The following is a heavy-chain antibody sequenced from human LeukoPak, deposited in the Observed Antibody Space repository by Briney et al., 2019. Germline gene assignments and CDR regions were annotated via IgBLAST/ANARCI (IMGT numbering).Heavy chain of an antibody. V-gene: IGHV3-23*01. D-gene: IGHD2-15*01. Sequence: ETLSLTCAVSGGSISSGGYSWNWVRQAPGKGLEWVSAISGGAASTYYAESVKGRFTISRDNSKNTLYLQMNSLRAEDTAVYYCAKDPGYCSGGSCYLFDYWGQGTLVTVSS. CDR2: ISGGAAST. J-gene: IGHJ4*02. CDR1: GGSISSGGYS. CDR3: AKDPGYCSGGSCYLFDY.